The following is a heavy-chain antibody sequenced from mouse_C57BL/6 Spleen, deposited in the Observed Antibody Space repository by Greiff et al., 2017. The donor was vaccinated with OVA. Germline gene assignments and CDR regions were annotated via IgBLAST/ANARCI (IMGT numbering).Heavy chain of an antibody. Sequence: QVQLKQPGAELVMPGASVKLSCKASGYTFTSYWMHWVKQRPGQGLEWIGEIDPSDSYTNYNQKFKGKSTLTVDKSSSTAYMQLSSLTSEDSAVYYCARGRGRSCFDYWGQGTTLTVSS. CDR3: ARGRGRSCFDY. V-gene: IGHV1-69*01. J-gene: IGHJ2*01. CDR2: IDPSDSYT. CDR1: GYTFTSYW.